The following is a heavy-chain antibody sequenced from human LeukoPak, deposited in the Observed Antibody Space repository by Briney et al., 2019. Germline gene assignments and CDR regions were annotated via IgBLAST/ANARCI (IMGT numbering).Heavy chain of an antibody. J-gene: IGHJ4*02. CDR3: ARSFPAAQKGPDDY. D-gene: IGHD2-2*01. Sequence: GGSLRLSRVVSGFTFSSYSMNWVRQAPGKGLEWLSYISSSSSSIYYADSVKGRFTISRDNAKNSLYLQMSRLRAEDTAVYFCARSFPAAQKGPDDYWGQGAQVTVSS. V-gene: IGHV3-48*01. CDR1: GFTFSSYS. CDR2: ISSSSSSI.